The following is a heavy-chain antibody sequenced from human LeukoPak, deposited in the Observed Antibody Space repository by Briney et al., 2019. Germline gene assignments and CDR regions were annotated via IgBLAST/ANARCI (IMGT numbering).Heavy chain of an antibody. V-gene: IGHV3-21*04. J-gene: IGHJ4*02. CDR3: AKDFSPFGIAVAAQDY. Sequence: PGGSLRLSCAASGFTFSSYSMNWVRQAPGKGLEWVSSISSSSSYIYYADSVKGRFTISRDNAKNSLYLQMNSLRAEDTAVYYCAKDFSPFGIAVAAQDYWGQGTLVTVSS. D-gene: IGHD6-19*01. CDR2: ISSSSSYI. CDR1: GFTFSSYS.